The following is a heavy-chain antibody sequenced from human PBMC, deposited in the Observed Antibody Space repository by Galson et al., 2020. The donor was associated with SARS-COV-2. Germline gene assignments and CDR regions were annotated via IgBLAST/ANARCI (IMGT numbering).Heavy chain of an antibody. V-gene: IGHV4-59*01. CDR3: ARGGGYDSWGSFDY. CDR2: IYYSGST. CDR1: GGSISSYY. J-gene: IGHJ4*02. Sequence: SETLSLTCTVSGGSISSYYWSWIRQRPGKGLEWMGYIYYSGSTNYNPSLKIRVTISVDTSKNQFSLRLSSVTAADTAVYYCARGGGYDSWGSFDYWGQGTLVNVSS. D-gene: IGHD5-12*01.